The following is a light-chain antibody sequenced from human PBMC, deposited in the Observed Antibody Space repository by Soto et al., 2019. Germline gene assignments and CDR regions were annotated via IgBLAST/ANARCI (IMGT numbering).Light chain of an antibody. CDR3: RQYDPRGIT. Sequence: DFQLTQSPSSLSASVGDRVTITCQASQDISNYLNWYQQKPGKAPKLLIYDASNLETGVPSRFSGSGYGTDFTFTISSLQPEDIATYYCRQYDPRGITFGPGTKVDIK. CDR1: QDISNY. V-gene: IGKV1-33*01. CDR2: DAS. J-gene: IGKJ3*01.